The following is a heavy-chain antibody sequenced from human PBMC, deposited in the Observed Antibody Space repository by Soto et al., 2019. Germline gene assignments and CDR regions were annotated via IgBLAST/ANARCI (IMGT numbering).Heavy chain of an antibody. CDR3: ASSGGKTTTVDY. V-gene: IGHV4-4*02. CDR2: IYHSGST. CDR1: GCSISSSNW. Sequence: QVQLQESGPGLVKPSGTLSLTCAVSGCSISSSNWWSWVRQPPGKGLEWIGEIYHSGSTNYNPSLKMRVTISVDKSKNQFSLKLSSVTAADTAVYYCASSGGKTTTVDYWGQGTLVTVSS. D-gene: IGHD2-15*01. J-gene: IGHJ4*02.